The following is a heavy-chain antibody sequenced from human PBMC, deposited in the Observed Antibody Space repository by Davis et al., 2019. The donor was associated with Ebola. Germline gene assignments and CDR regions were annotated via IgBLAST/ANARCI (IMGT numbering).Heavy chain of an antibody. D-gene: IGHD5-12*01. CDR2: IKHDGSEK. J-gene: IGHJ3*02. V-gene: IGHV3-7*01. CDR3: ARGGGGYHKIGKAFDI. Sequence: GESLKISCAASGFTFSSYWMSWVRQAPGKGLEWVANIKHDGSEKYYVDSVKGRFSISRDNAKNSLYLQMNSLRDEDTAVYYCARGGGGYHKIGKAFDIWGQGTMVTVSS. CDR1: GFTFSSYW.